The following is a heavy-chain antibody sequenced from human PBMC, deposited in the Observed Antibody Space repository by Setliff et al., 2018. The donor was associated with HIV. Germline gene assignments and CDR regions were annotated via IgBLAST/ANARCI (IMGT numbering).Heavy chain of an antibody. CDR1: GGSFSGYY. D-gene: IGHD2-21*01. Sequence: SETLSLTCAVYGGSFSGYYWSWIRQPPGKGLEWIGEINHSGSTNYNPSPKSRVTISVDTSKEQVSLKLSSVTAADTAVYYCSSTLALVFGDYYYYYYMDVWGEGTTVTVSS. V-gene: IGHV4-34*01. J-gene: IGHJ6*03. CDR2: INHSGST. CDR3: SSTLALVFGDYYYYYYMDV.